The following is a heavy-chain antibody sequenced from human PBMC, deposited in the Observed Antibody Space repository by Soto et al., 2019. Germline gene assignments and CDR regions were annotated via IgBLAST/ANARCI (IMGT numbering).Heavy chain of an antibody. Sequence: WGSLRLSCAASGFRFSTYAMSWVRQAPVNGLEFVSGLFGFFDGIAYADSVKGRFTISRYNSNNILYLQMHSLRAGDTAVYYCAKDRQPDGRWPFDHWGQGTLVTXSS. J-gene: IGHJ4*02. CDR1: GFRFSTYA. D-gene: IGHD2-8*01. CDR2: LFGFFDGI. CDR3: AKDRQPDGRWPFDH. V-gene: IGHV3-23*01.